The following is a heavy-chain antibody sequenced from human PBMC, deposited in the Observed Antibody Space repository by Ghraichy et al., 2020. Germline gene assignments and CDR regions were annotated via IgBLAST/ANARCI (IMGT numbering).Heavy chain of an antibody. CDR2: IIPKFGTP. V-gene: IGHV1-69*13. CDR3: ARGSRAGCTATNCYTWFDP. CDR1: GGTFRDYT. D-gene: IGHD2-2*01. Sequence: SVKVSCEASGGTFRDYTINWVRQAPGQGLEWMGGIIPKFGTPNYAQKFQGRVTITADEFTSTVYMEVSSLRFEDTALYYCARGSRAGCTATNCYTWFDPWGQGTLVTVSS. J-gene: IGHJ5*02.